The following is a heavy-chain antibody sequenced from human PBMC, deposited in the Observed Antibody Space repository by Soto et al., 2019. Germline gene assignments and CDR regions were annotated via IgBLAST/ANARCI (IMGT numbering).Heavy chain of an antibody. CDR3: ARSRYYDSSGYRALDAFDI. V-gene: IGHV3-64D*06. D-gene: IGHD3-22*01. J-gene: IGHJ3*02. Sequence: GGSLRLSCSASGFTFSNYAMHWVRQAPGKGLEYVSAIVRNGGSTYYADSVKGRFTISRDNSKNTLYLQMGSLRAEDTAVYYCARSRYYDSSGYRALDAFDIWGQGTMVTVSS. CDR2: IVRNGGST. CDR1: GFTFSNYA.